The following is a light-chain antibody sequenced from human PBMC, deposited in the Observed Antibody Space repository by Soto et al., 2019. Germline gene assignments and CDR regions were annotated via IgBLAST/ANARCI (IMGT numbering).Light chain of an antibody. Sequence: DIVMAQSPDSLAVSLGERATINCKSSQSVLYTSNNKNYLAWYQQKPGQPPKLLIYWASTRESGVPDRFSGRGSGTDFTLNISSLQAEDVAVYYCHQYYSNTAFGQGTKVEIK. CDR3: HQYYSNTA. V-gene: IGKV4-1*01. CDR2: WAS. J-gene: IGKJ1*01. CDR1: QSVLYTSNNKNY.